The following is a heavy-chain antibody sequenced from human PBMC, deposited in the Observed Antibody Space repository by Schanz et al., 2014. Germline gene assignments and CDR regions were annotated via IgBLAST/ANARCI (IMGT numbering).Heavy chain of an antibody. V-gene: IGHV3-23*01. J-gene: IGHJ4*02. CDR3: VRVSFADPRLYRGMDRDIDY. D-gene: IGHD5-18*01. CDR2: ISASGGTT. CDR1: GFTFSSYA. Sequence: EVHLLDSGGGLVQPGGSLRLSCAASGFTFSSYAMSWVRQAPGKGLEWVSAISASGGTTYYADSVKGRFTISRDNSKNTLYLQMNNLRAKDTAVYYCVRVSFADPRLYRGMDRDIDYWGQGTLVTVSS.